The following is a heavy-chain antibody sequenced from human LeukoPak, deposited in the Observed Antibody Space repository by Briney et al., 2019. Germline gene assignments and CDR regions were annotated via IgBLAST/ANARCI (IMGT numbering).Heavy chain of an antibody. CDR3: VRARCSGGSCYFFDS. J-gene: IGHJ4*02. CDR1: GFTFSGYY. D-gene: IGHD2-15*01. Sequence: ASLKVSCKASGFTFSGYYIHWVRQAPGQGLEWMGIINPNGGSTRYAQKFQGRVTMTRDMSTSTIYMELSSQRSEDTALFYCVRARCSGGSCYFFDSWGQGTLVTVSS. CDR2: INPNGGST. V-gene: IGHV1-46*01.